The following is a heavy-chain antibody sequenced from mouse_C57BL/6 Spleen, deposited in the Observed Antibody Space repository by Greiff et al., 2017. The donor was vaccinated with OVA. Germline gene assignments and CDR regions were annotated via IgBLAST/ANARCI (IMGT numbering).Heavy chain of an antibody. J-gene: IGHJ1*03. CDR2: IYPGDGDT. CDR3: ARGRVGPWYFDV. V-gene: IGHV1-80*01. Sequence: VQLQQSGAELVKPGASVKISCKASGYAFSSYWMNWVKQRPGKGLEWIGQIYPGDGDTNYNGKFKGKATLTADKSSSTAYMQLSSLTSEDSAVYFCARGRVGPWYFDVWGTGTTVTVSS. D-gene: IGHD4-1*01. CDR1: GYAFSSYW.